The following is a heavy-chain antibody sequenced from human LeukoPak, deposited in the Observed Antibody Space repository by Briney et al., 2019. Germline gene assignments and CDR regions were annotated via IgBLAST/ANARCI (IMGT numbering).Heavy chain of an antibody. CDR2: INPNSGGT. J-gene: IGHJ5*02. CDR1: GYTFTGYY. CDR3: ARDTAMVTYLFAP. Sequence: ASVKVPCKASGYTFTGYYMHWVRQAPGQGLEWMGWINPNSGGTNYAQKFQGRVTMTRDTSISTAYMELSRLRSDDTAVYYCARDTAMVTYLFAPWGQGTLVTVSS. V-gene: IGHV1-2*02. D-gene: IGHD5-18*01.